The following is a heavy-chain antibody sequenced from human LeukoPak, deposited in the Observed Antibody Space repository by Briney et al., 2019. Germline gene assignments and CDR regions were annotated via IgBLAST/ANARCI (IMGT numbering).Heavy chain of an antibody. CDR2: IYYSGST. J-gene: IGHJ2*01. D-gene: IGHD2-2*01. Sequence: SETLSLTCTVSGGSISSSTYYWGWIRQPPGRGLEWRGSIYYSGSTFYNPSLKSRVTISVDTSQNQFSLKLSSVTAADTAVYYCARHVVPAATPAGYWYFDLWGRGTLVTVSS. V-gene: IGHV4-39*01. CDR3: ARHVVPAATPAGYWYFDL. CDR1: GGSISSSTYY.